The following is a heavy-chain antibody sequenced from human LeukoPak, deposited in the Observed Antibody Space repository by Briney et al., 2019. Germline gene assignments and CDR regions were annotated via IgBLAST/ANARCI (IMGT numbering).Heavy chain of an antibody. CDR3: ARGEGYDSSGYYYFDY. CDR1: GFTFSSYA. Sequence: GGSLRLSCAASGFTFSSYAMHWVRQAPGKGLEWVAVISYDGSNKYYADSVKGRFTISRDNSKNTLYLQMNSLRAEDTAVYYRARGEGYDSSGYYYFDYWGQGTLVTVSS. CDR2: ISYDGSNK. D-gene: IGHD3-22*01. J-gene: IGHJ4*02. V-gene: IGHV3-30-3*01.